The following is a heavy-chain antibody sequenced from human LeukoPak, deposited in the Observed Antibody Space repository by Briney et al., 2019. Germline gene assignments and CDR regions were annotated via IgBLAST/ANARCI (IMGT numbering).Heavy chain of an antibody. CDR3: ARFGRLYDYVWGSYSIFDY. D-gene: IGHD3-16*01. CDR2: ISSSGSTI. J-gene: IGHJ4*02. CDR1: GFTFSSYE. V-gene: IGHV3-48*03. Sequence: GGSLRLSCAASGFTFSSYEMNWVRQAPGKGLEWVSYISSSGSTIYYADSAKGRFTISRDNAKNSLYLQMNSLRAEDTAVYYCARFGRLYDYVWGSYSIFDYWGQGTLVTVSS.